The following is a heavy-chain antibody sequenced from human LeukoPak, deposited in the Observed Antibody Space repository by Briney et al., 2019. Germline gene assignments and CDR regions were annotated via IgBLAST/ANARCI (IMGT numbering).Heavy chain of an antibody. CDR2: IYSDNT. CDR1: GFTVSSNS. D-gene: IGHD4/OR15-4a*01. CDR3: ARQAGAYSHPYDY. V-gene: IGHV3-53*01. J-gene: IGHJ4*02. Sequence: GGSLRLSCTVSGFTVSSNSLSWVRQAPGKGLEWVSFIYSDNTHYSDSVKGRFTISRDNSKNALYLQMNSLRAEDTAVYYCARQAGAYSHPYDYWGQGTLVTVSS.